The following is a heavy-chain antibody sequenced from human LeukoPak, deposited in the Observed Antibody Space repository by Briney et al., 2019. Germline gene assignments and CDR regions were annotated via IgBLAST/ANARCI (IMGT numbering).Heavy chain of an antibody. CDR3: TRGFDHAKSGY. J-gene: IGHJ4*02. D-gene: IGHD1-14*01. CDR1: GDSISSTAYY. V-gene: IGHV4-39*01. CDR2: IHFSGTI. Sequence: SETLSLTCTVSGDSISSTAYYWGRIRQPPGKGLEWLGMIHFSGTIYNNPSLMSRVTISVDTSKNQFSLKLTSVTAADTAVYYCTRGFDHAKSGYWGQGTLVTVSS.